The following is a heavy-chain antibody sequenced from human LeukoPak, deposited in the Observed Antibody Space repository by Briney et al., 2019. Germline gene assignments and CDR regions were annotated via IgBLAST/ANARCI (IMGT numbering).Heavy chain of an antibody. Sequence: SETLSLTXTVSGGSISSYYWSWIRQPPGKGLEWIGYIYYSRSTNYNPSLKSRVTISVDTSKNQFSLKLSSVTAADTAVYYCASCWNGGVDYWGQGTLVTVSS. CDR2: IYYSRST. V-gene: IGHV4-59*01. CDR1: GGSISSYY. D-gene: IGHD3-16*01. J-gene: IGHJ4*02. CDR3: ASCWNGGVDY.